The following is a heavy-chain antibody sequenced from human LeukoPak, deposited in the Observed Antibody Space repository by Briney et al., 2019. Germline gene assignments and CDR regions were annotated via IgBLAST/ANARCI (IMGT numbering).Heavy chain of an antibody. CDR2: IKQDGSDE. J-gene: IGHJ3*02. Sequence: GGSLRLSCAASGFTFSSYWMTWVRQAPGKGLEWVANIKQDGSDEYYVDSVKGRFTISRDNAKNSLYLQMNSLRAEDTAVYYCARTSSGYQYDAFDIWGQGTMVTVSS. D-gene: IGHD3-22*01. CDR3: ARTSSGYQYDAFDI. V-gene: IGHV3-7*01. CDR1: GFTFSSYW.